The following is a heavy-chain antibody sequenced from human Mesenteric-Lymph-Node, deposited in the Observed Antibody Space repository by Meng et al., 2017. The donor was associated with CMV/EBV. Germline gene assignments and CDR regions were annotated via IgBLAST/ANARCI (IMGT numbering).Heavy chain of an antibody. CDR2: ISPDGHEE. CDR3: ARDHLDHDVLTGYGYYYGMDV. V-gene: IGHV3-7*01. CDR1: GFIFSACW. D-gene: IGHD3-9*01. J-gene: IGHJ6*02. Sequence: GESLKISCAASGFIFSACWMGWVRQAPGKGLEWVADISPDGHEEKYLDSVRGRFTVSRDNAKNSFYLQLNSLRVDDTAVYYCARDHLDHDVLTGYGYYYGMDVWGQGTTVTVSS.